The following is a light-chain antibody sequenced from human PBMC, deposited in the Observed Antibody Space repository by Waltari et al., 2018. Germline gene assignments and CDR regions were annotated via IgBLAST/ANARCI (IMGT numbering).Light chain of an antibody. CDR1: QTINDW. V-gene: IGKV1-5*03. Sequence: DIQMTQSPSTLSASIGDIVTITCRASQTINDWLAWYQQKPGRAPKLLIYKASDLESGVPSRFSGSGSGTEFTLTISSLQPDDFATYYCQQYSSFPLIFGPGTRVEIK. CDR3: QQYSSFPLI. CDR2: KAS. J-gene: IGKJ3*01.